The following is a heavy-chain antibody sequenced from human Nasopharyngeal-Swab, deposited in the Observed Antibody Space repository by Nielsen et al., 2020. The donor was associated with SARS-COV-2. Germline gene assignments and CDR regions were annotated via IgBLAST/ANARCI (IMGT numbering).Heavy chain of an antibody. CDR1: GGSFSGYY. Sequence: GSLRLSCAVYGGSFSGYYWSWIRQPPGKGLEWIGEINHSGSINYNPSLKSRVTISVDTSKNQFSLKLSSVTAADTAVYYCARGGLSSTTVVTNDYWGQGTLVTVSS. V-gene: IGHV4-34*01. D-gene: IGHD4-23*01. CDR2: INHSGSI. J-gene: IGHJ4*02. CDR3: ARGGLSSTTVVTNDY.